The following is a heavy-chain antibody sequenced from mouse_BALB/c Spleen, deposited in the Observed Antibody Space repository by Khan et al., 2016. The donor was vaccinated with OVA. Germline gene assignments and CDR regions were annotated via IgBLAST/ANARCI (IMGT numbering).Heavy chain of an antibody. CDR2: ISYDGSN. CDR3: AKFLCPYFDY. Sequence: EVQLQESGPGLVKPSQSLSLTCSVTGYSITSGYYWNWIRQFPGNKLEWMGYISYDGSNNYNPSLKNRISITRDTSKNQFFLKLNSVTTEDTATYYCAKFLCPYFDYWGQGTTLTVSS. D-gene: IGHD1-1*02. CDR1: GYSITSGYY. V-gene: IGHV3-6*02. J-gene: IGHJ2*01.